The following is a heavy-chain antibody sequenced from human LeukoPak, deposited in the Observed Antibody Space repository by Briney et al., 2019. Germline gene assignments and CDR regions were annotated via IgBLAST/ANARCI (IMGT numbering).Heavy chain of an antibody. CDR3: ARGFPHYYDILTGYRYYYYMDV. D-gene: IGHD3-9*01. J-gene: IGHJ6*03. CDR2: MNPNSGNT. CDR1: GYTFTSYD. V-gene: IGHV1-8*03. Sequence: ASVKVSCKASGYTFTSYDINWVRQATGQGLGWMGWMNPNSGNTGYAQKFQGRVTITRNTSISTAYMELSSLRSEDTAVYYCARGFPHYYDILTGYRYYYYMDVWGKGTTVTVSS.